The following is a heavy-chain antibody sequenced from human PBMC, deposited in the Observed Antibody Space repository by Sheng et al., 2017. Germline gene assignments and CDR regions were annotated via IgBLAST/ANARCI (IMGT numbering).Heavy chain of an antibody. CDR2: VDGAWELH. Sequence: EEQLVESGGGLVQPGGSLRLSCAASGFTFSKYWMHWVRQAPGKGLVWVSRVDGAWELHELRGLREGPIHHLQRQRQEHPASGNEQSESEDTAVYYCVRGTIGAPWTKTTWGQGTLAPSP. D-gene: IGHD4-17*01. J-gene: IGHJ4*02. V-gene: IGHV3-74*01. CDR1: GFTFSKYW. CDR3: VRGTIGAPWTKTT.